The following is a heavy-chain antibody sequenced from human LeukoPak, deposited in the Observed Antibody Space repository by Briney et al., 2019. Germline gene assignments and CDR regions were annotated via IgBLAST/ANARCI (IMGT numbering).Heavy chain of an antibody. Sequence: SETLSLTCTVSGGSLTTFFWSWIRQPAGKGLEWIGRIYTSGTTNYNPSLKSRVTMSVDTSKNQFFLNLTSVTVADTAVYYCAREGTTRPLDYWGQGTLVTVSS. CDR2: IYTSGTT. V-gene: IGHV4-4*07. J-gene: IGHJ4*02. CDR1: GGSLTTFF. D-gene: IGHD6-6*01. CDR3: AREGTTRPLDY.